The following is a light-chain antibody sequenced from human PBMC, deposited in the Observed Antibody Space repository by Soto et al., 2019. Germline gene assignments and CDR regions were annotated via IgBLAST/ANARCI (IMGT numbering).Light chain of an antibody. CDR2: DVT. CDR3: CSFAGSSHWV. CDR1: NSDVGGYNY. J-gene: IGLJ3*02. V-gene: IGLV2-11*01. Sequence: QSALTQPRSVSGSPGQSVTISCTGTNSDVGGYNYVSWYQQHPGKAPKVMIYDVTKRPSGVPDRFSGSKSGNTASLTISGLQAEDEADYYCCSFAGSSHWVFGGGTKLTVL.